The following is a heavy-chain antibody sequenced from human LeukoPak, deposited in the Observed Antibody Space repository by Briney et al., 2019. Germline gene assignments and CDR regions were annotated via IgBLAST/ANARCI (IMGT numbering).Heavy chain of an antibody. CDR1: GFSLSTSGVG. CDR3: ARAWYNWNDYFYYMDV. V-gene: IGHV2-5*02. J-gene: IGHJ6*03. Sequence: ESGPTLVNPTQTLTLTCTFSGFSLSTSGVGVGWIRQPPGKALEWLAVVYWDDVKRYSPSLKSRFTIAKDTSKNQVVLTMTNMGPVDTATYYCARAWYNWNDYFYYMDVWGKGTTVTVSS. D-gene: IGHD1-1*01. CDR2: VYWDDVK.